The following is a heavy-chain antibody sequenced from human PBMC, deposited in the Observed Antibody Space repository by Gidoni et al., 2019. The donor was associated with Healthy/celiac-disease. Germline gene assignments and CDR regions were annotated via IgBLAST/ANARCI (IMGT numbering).Heavy chain of an antibody. CDR3: ARGEFLSGDSSSWYRIYYYGMDV. V-gene: IGHV3-33*01. CDR2: IWYDGSNK. D-gene: IGHD6-13*01. J-gene: IGHJ6*02. CDR1: GFTFSSSG. Sequence: QVQLVASGGGVVQPGRSLRPPCAASGFTFSSSGPHRVRQAPGKGLGWVAGIWYDGSNKYYADAVKGRFTSSRDNSKNTLYLQMNSLRAEDTAVYYCARGEFLSGDSSSWYRIYYYGMDVWGQGTTVTVSS.